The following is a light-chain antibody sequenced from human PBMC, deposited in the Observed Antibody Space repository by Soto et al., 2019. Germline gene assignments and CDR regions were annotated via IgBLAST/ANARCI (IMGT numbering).Light chain of an antibody. CDR2: EVN. Sequence: QSALTQPPSASGSPGQSVTISCTGTSSDVGGYNYVSWYQQYPGKAPKLMIYEVNKRPSGVPDRFSGSKSGNTASLTVSGLQAEDEADYYCSSYAGSILYVFGTGTSSPS. J-gene: IGLJ1*01. CDR3: SSYAGSILYV. V-gene: IGLV2-8*01. CDR1: SSDVGGYNY.